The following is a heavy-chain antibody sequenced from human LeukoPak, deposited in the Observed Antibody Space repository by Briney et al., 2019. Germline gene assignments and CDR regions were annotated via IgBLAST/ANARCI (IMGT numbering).Heavy chain of an antibody. V-gene: IGHV3-33*01. CDR3: ARDRVPAAIGYGMDV. CDR2: IWYDGSNK. Sequence: GGSLRLSCAASGFTFSSCGMHWVRQAPGKGLEWVAVIWYDGSNKYYADSVKGRFTISRDNSKSTLYLQMNSLRTEDTAVYYCARDRVPAAIGYGMDVWGQGTTVTVSS. CDR1: GFTFSSCG. J-gene: IGHJ6*02. D-gene: IGHD2-2*01.